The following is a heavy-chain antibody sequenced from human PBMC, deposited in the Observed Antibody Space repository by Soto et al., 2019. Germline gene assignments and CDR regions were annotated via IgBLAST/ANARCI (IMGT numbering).Heavy chain of an antibody. CDR3: IVSGNQYEMY. CDR1: GFTFSSAW. D-gene: IGHD1-26*01. J-gene: IGHJ4*02. Sequence: EVQLVESGGGLVKPGGSLRLSCAASGFTFSSAWMNWVRQAPGKGLEWVGRIKSKPAGGTTEYAAPVKGRFTVSRDDSKNTVYLQMNSLKSEDTAVYYCIVSGNQYEMYWGQGTLVIVSS. CDR2: IKSKPAGGTT. V-gene: IGHV3-15*07.